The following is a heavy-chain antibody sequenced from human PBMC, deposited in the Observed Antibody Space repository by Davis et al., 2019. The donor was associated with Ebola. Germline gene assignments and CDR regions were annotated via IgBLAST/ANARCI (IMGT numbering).Heavy chain of an antibody. CDR1: GFTFTNAW. V-gene: IGHV3-15*01. Sequence: GESLKISCAASGFTFTNAWMSWVRQAPGKGPEWVGRIKSKADGGATDYGAPVKGRFTISRDDSKNTVYLQMNNLKTEDTAVYYCTKGITMVRGVIRERDYWGQGTLVTVSS. J-gene: IGHJ4*02. CDR3: TKGITMVRGVIRERDY. CDR2: IKSKADGGAT. D-gene: IGHD3-10*01.